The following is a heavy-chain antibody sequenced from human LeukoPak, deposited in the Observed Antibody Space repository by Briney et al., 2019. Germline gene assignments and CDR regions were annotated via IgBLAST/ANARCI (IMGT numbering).Heavy chain of an antibody. CDR2: IYYSGST. D-gene: IGHD3-9*01. Sequence: SETLSLTCTVSGGSISSYYWGWIRQPPGQGLEWIGYIYYSGSTNYNPSLKSRVTISVDTSKNQFSLKLSSVTAADTAVYYCARAGDYDILTGYRYYFDYWGQGTLVTVSS. CDR1: GGSISSYY. V-gene: IGHV4-59*01. CDR3: ARAGDYDILTGYRYYFDY. J-gene: IGHJ4*02.